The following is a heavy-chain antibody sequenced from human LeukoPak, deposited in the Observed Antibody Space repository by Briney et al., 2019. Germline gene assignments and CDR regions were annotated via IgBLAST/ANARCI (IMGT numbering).Heavy chain of an antibody. V-gene: IGHV1-2*02. D-gene: IGHD1-26*01. CDR3: ARSTIVGATFNY. Sequence: ASVKVSCKASGYTFTGYYMHWVRQAPGQGREWMGWINPNSGGTNYAQKFQGRVTMTRDTSISTAYMELSRLRSDDTAVYYCARSTIVGATFNYWGEGTLVTVSS. CDR1: GYTFTGYY. J-gene: IGHJ4*02. CDR2: INPNSGGT.